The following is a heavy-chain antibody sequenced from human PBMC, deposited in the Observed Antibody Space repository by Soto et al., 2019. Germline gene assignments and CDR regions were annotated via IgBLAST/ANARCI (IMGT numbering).Heavy chain of an antibody. CDR3: ANGLYSSSWWGFDP. D-gene: IGHD6-13*01. Sequence: QVQLVESGGGVVQPGRSLRLSCAASGFTFSSYGMHWVGEAPGKGLEWVAVISYDGSNKYYADSVKGRFTISRDNSKNTLYLQRNSLRDEDTAVYYCANGLYSSSWWGFDPWGQGTLVTVSS. J-gene: IGHJ5*02. CDR2: ISYDGSNK. V-gene: IGHV3-30*18. CDR1: GFTFSSYG.